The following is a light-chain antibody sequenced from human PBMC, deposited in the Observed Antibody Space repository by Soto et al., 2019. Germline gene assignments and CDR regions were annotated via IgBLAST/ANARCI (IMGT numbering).Light chain of an antibody. CDR3: KQRRNWPPRT. V-gene: IGKV3-11*01. CDR2: DAS. J-gene: IGKJ3*01. Sequence: EIVLTQSPATLSLSPGERATLSCRASQSVSSYLAWYQQKPGQSPRLLIYDASNRATGIPARFSGSGSGTDFTLTISSLEPEDFAVYYCKQRRNWPPRTFGPGTKVDIK. CDR1: QSVSSY.